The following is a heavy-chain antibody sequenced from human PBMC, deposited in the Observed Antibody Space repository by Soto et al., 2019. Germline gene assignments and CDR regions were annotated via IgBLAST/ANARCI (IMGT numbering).Heavy chain of an antibody. D-gene: IGHD4-17*01. V-gene: IGHV3-9*01. Sequence: EVQLVESGGGLVQPGRSLRLSCAASGFTFDDYAMHWVRQVPGKGPEWVSGISWNSGSRGYAESVRGRFTITRDNAKNSLYLQMNSLRAEDTALYCCAKSKGDLEILKTTVTTFWGPFHIWGQGTMVTVSS. CDR2: ISWNSGSR. CDR1: GFTFDDYA. J-gene: IGHJ3*02. CDR3: AKSKGDLEILKTTVTTFWGPFHI.